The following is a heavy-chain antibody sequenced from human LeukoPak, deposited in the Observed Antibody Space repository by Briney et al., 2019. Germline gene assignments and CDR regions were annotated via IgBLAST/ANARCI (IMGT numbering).Heavy chain of an antibody. Sequence: SETLSLTWTVSGGSISSSSYYWGWIRQPPGKGLEWIGSIYYSGSTYYNPSLKSRVTIPVDTAKSQFSLKISSVTVSDTAVYYCARHLTSAWFGELTGWFDPWGQGTLVTVSS. CDR1: GGSISSSSYY. V-gene: IGHV4-39*01. CDR2: IYYSGST. J-gene: IGHJ5*02. D-gene: IGHD3-10*01. CDR3: ARHLTSAWFGELTGWFDP.